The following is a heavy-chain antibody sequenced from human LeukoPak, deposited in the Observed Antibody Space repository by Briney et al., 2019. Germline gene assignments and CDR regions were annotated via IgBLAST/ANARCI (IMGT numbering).Heavy chain of an antibody. Sequence: GSSVKVSCKASGGTFSSYTINWVRQAPGQGLEWMGSIIPFLGIANNAQKFQGRVTITADESTSTAYMELSSLRSEDTAVYYCARLTPDSSSSFDYWGQGSLVTLSS. CDR3: ARLTPDSSSSFDY. CDR2: IIPFLGIA. D-gene: IGHD6-6*01. V-gene: IGHV1-69*02. J-gene: IGHJ4*02. CDR1: GGTFSSYT.